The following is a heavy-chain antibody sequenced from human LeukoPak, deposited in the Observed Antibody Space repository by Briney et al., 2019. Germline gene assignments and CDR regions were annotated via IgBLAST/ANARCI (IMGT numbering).Heavy chain of an antibody. CDR2: ISYDGSNK. CDR3: AKDGIVGATRLYYFDY. CDR1: GFTFSSYG. J-gene: IGHJ4*02. D-gene: IGHD1-26*01. V-gene: IGHV3-30*18. Sequence: PGRSLRLSCAASGFTFSSYGMHWVRQAPGKGLEWVAVISYDGSNKYYADSVKGRFTISRDNSKNTLYLQMNSLRAEDTAVYYCAKDGIVGATRLYYFDYWGQGTLVTVSS.